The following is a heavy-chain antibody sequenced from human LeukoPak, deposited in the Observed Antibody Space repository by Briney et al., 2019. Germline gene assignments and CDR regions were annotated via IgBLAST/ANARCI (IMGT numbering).Heavy chain of an antibody. CDR1: GFTFSSYA. CDR3: ARDAYDYVWGSYRYVYNWFDP. CDR2: ISSNGGST. Sequence: GGSLRLSCAASGFTFSSYAMHWFRQAPGKGLEYVSAISSNGGSTYYANSVKGRFTISRDNSKNTLYLQMGSLRAEDMAVYYCARDAYDYVWGSYRYVYNWFDPWGQGTLVTVSS. V-gene: IGHV3-64*01. J-gene: IGHJ5*02. D-gene: IGHD3-16*02.